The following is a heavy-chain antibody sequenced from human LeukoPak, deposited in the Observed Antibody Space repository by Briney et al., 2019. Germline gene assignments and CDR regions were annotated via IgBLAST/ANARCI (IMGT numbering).Heavy chain of an antibody. J-gene: IGHJ3*02. V-gene: IGHV3-48*04. Sequence: GGSLRLSCAAAGFTFSSYSMNWVRQAGGKGREWVSYISSSSRTIYYADSVKGRFTISRDNAKNSLYLQMNSLRAEDTAVYYCAREPIVVVPAASTGNAFDIWGQGTMVTVSS. CDR1: GFTFSSYS. CDR2: ISSSSRTI. CDR3: AREPIVVVPAASTGNAFDI. D-gene: IGHD2-2*01.